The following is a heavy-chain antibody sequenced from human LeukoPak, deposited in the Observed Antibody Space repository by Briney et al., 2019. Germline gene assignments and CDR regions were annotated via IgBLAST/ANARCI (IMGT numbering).Heavy chain of an antibody. V-gene: IGHV3-53*01. CDR1: GFTVSSNY. D-gene: IGHD5-12*01. J-gene: IGHJ4*02. CDR3: TTPLGWGGGYDYFLGGGLFDY. Sequence: GGSLRLSCAASGFTVSSNYMSWVRQAPGKGLEWVSVIYSGGSTYYADSVKGRFTISRDNSKNTLYLQMSSLKTEDTAVYYCTTPLGWGGGYDYFLGGGLFDYWGQGTLVTVSS. CDR2: IYSGGST.